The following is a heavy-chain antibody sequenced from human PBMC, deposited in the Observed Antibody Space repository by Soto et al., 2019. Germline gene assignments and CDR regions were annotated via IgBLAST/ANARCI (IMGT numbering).Heavy chain of an antibody. D-gene: IGHD1-26*01. V-gene: IGHV3-48*03. CDR1: GFTFSNYE. Sequence: DVQLVESGAGLVQPGGSLRLSCVASGFTFSNYEMNWVRQAPGRGLECVSYISSRGSIIYYADSVKGRFTISRDNAKNSLYLQMNSLRAEDTAVYYCARAIGGSYLYGLDVWGQGTTVTVSS. J-gene: IGHJ6*02. CDR2: ISSRGSII. CDR3: ARAIGGSYLYGLDV.